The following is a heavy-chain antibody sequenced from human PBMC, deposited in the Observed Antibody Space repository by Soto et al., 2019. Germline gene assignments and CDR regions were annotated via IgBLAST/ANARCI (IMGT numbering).Heavy chain of an antibody. D-gene: IGHD5-12*01. CDR3: ARGGRDGYNYCAFDI. CDR1: GGSISSGGYY. J-gene: IGHJ3*02. V-gene: IGHV4-31*03. CDR2: IYYSGST. Sequence: QVQLQESGPGLVKPSQTLSLTCTVSGGSISSGGYYWSWIRQHPGKGLEWIGYIYYSGSTYYNPSLKSRVTISVDTSKNQFSLKLSSVTAADTAVYYCARGGRDGYNYCAFDIWGQGTMVTVSS.